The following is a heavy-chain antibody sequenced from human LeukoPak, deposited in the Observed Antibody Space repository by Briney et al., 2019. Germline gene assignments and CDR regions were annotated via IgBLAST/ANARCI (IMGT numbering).Heavy chain of an antibody. CDR2: MYYSGST. Sequence: SETLSLTCTVSGGSISRYYWSWLRQPPGKGVEWIGYMYYSGSTNYNPSLKSRVTISVDTSKKQFSLKLSSVTAADTAVYYCARSYYDSSGYYFRYFDYWGQGTLVTVSS. J-gene: IGHJ4*02. D-gene: IGHD3-22*01. CDR3: ARSYYDSSGYYFRYFDY. CDR1: GGSISRYY. V-gene: IGHV4-59*12.